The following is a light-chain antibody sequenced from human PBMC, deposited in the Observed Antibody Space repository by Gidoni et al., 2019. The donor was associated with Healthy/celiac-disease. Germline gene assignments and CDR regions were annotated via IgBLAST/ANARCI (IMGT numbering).Light chain of an antibody. Sequence: ILFPQSPCTLSLSPGERATLSCRASQSVSSSYVAWYQQKPGQAPRLLIYGASSRVTGIPDRFSGSGSGTDFTLTISRLEPEDFAVYYCQQYGSSPWTFGQGTKVEIK. V-gene: IGKV3-20*01. J-gene: IGKJ1*01. CDR3: QQYGSSPWT. CDR2: GAS. CDR1: QSVSSSY.